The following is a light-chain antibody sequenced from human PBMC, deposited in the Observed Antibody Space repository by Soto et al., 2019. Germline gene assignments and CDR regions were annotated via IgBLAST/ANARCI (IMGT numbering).Light chain of an antibody. V-gene: IGKV3-11*01. CDR1: QSVSSY. CDR3: QQRSNWPPT. J-gene: IGKJ1*01. CDR2: DAS. Sequence: EIVLTQSPGTLSLSPGERATLSCRASQSVSSYLAWYQQKPGQAPRLLIYDASNRATGIPARFSGSGSGTDFTLTISSLEPEEFAVYYCQQRSNWPPTFGQWTKVDIK.